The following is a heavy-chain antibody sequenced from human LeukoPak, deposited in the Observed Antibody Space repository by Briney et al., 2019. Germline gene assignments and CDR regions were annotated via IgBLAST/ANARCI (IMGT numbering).Heavy chain of an antibody. CDR2: IGTTTSTV. D-gene: IGHD5-18*01. V-gene: IGHV3-48*04. CDR1: EFTLSSFG. J-gene: IGHJ5*02. CDR3: AKDRGYSYGPYWFDP. Sequence: GGSLRLSCAASEFTLSSFGMNWVRQAPGKGLEWVSYIGTTTSTVYYADSVKGRFTISRDNAKNSLYLQMNSLRAEDTAVYYCAKDRGYSYGPYWFDPWGQGTLVTVSS.